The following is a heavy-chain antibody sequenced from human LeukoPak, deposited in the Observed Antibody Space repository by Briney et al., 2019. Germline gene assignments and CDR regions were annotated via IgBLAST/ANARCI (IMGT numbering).Heavy chain of an antibody. CDR2: INPLDSET. CDR1: GYTYTKSW. V-gene: IGHV5-51*01. CDR3: ARQGCTTTSCHTNDY. D-gene: IGHD2-2*01. Sequence: GESLKISCKGSGYTYTKSWIAWVRQMPGKGLELMGIINPLDSETRYSPPFQGQVTISVDKSISTAYLQWNSLKASDTAMYYCARQGCTTTSCHTNDYWGQGTLVTVSS. J-gene: IGHJ4*02.